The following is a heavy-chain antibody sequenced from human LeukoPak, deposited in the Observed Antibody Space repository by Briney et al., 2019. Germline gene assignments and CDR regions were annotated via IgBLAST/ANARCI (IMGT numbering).Heavy chain of an antibody. CDR3: ARRSYDILTGYYNVDY. V-gene: IGHV4-39*01. CDR1: GGSISSSSYY. Sequence: SETLSLTCTVYGGSISSSSYYWGWIRQPPGKGLEWIGSIYYSGSTYYNPSLKSRVTISVDTSKNQFSLKLSSVTAADTAVYYCARRSYDILTGYYNVDYWGQGTLVTVSS. CDR2: IYYSGST. J-gene: IGHJ4*02. D-gene: IGHD3-9*01.